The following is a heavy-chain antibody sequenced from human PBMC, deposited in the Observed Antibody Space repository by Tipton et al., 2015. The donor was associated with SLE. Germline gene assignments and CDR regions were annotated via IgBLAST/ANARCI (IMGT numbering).Heavy chain of an antibody. V-gene: IGHV4-34*11. CDR2: IYYSGST. CDR1: GGSFSDYY. Sequence: TLSLTCAVYGGSFSDYYWSWIRQTPGEGLEWIGYIYYSGSTYYNPSLKSRATISIGMSRNQFSLRLNFVTAADTAVYYCARALWKGGDYWGQGTLVTVSS. D-gene: IGHD1-1*01. J-gene: IGHJ4*02. CDR3: ARALWKGGDY.